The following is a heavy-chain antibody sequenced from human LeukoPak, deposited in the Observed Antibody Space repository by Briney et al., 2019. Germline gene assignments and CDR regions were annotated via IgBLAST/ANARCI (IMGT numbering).Heavy chain of an antibody. CDR2: ISYDGSNK. CDR1: GFTLSSYA. D-gene: IGHD5-12*01. CDR3: AREGGYSGYDPFDY. J-gene: IGHJ4*02. V-gene: IGHV3-30*04. Sequence: GGSLRLSCAASGFTLSSYAMSWVRQAPGKGLEWVAVISYDGSNKYYADSVKGRFTISRDNSKNTLYLQMNSLRAEDTAVYYCAREGGYSGYDPFDYWGQGTLVTVSS.